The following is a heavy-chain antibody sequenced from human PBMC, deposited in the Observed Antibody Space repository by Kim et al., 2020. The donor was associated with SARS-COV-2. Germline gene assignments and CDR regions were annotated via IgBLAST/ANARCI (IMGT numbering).Heavy chain of an antibody. CDR2: IYPDDSDT. CDR3: ARHNGSSWPDAFDF. V-gene: IGHV5-51*01. Sequence: ESLKISCRGSGYDFSTYWIAWVRQMPGKGLEWMGIIYPDDSDTRYSPSFEGQVIISADKSTRTAYLQWNGLKASDTAMYYCARHNGSSWPDAFDFWRQGTMVIAS. D-gene: IGHD6-13*01. CDR1: GYDFSTYW. J-gene: IGHJ3*01.